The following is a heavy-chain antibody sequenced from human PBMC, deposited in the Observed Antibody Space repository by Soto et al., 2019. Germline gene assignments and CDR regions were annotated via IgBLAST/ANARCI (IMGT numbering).Heavy chain of an antibody. CDR2: VNPNSGGT. Sequence: ASVKVSCKASGHTLSGYYVNWVRQAPGQGLEWMGWVNPNSGGTHYAQKFQGRVSITRDASPSAVYMELRSLRPEDTAVYFCASDFVRDHLTVTTGEFSRLWGQGTLVTVSS. CDR1: GHTLSGYY. V-gene: IGHV1-2*02. CDR3: ASDFVRDHLTVTTGEFSRL. J-gene: IGHJ4*02. D-gene: IGHD3-16*01.